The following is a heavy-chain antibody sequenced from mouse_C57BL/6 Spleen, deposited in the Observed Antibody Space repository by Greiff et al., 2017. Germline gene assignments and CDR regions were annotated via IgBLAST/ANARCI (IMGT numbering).Heavy chain of an antibody. V-gene: IGHV5-4*01. CDR2: ISDGGSYT. Sequence: EVKLVESGGGLVKPGGSLKLSCAASGFTFSSYAMSWVRQTPEKRLEWVATISDGGSYTYYPDNVKGRFTISRDNAKNNLYLQMSHLKSEDTAMYYCARDAVFAYWGQGTLVTVSA. CDR3: ARDAVFAY. CDR1: GFTFSSYA. J-gene: IGHJ3*01.